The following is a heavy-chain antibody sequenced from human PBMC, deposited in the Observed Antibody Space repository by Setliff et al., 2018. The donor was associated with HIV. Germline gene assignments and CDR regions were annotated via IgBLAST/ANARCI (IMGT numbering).Heavy chain of an antibody. J-gene: IGHJ4*02. CDR3: ARGRVFCNGDSCYHLDY. CDR2: IYTSGST. Sequence: TSETLSLTCTVSGGSISSYSWSWIRQPPGKGLEWIGYIYTSGSTNYNPSLKSRVTISVDTSKNQFSLKLSSVTAADTAVYYCARGRVFCNGDSCYHLDYWGQGVLVTVSS. CDR1: GGSISSYS. V-gene: IGHV4-4*08. D-gene: IGHD2-15*01.